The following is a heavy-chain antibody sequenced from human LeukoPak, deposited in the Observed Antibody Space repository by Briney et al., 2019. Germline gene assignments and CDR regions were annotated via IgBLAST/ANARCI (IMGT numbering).Heavy chain of an antibody. D-gene: IGHD2-2*01. J-gene: IGHJ4*02. CDR1: GYTLTELS. CDR3: ATSIVVVPAAQLGARDY. V-gene: IGHV1-24*01. Sequence: ASVKVSCKVSGYTLTELSMHWVRQAPGKGLEWMGGFDPEDGETIYAQKFQGRVTMTEDTSTDTAYMELSSLRSEDTAVYYCATSIVVVPAAQLGARDYWGQGTLVTVSS. CDR2: FDPEDGET.